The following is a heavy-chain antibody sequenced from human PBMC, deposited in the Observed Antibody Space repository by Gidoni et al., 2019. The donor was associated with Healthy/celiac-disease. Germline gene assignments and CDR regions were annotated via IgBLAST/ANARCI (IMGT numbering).Heavy chain of an antibody. Sequence: QVQLQQWGAGLLKPSETLSLTCAVYGWYFSGYYWRWLRQPPGKGLEWIGEINHSGSTNYNPSLKSRVTITVDTSKNQFSLKLSSVTAADTAVYYCGRVTNYDFWSGSDHTFDYWGQGTLVTVSS. CDR2: INHSGST. V-gene: IGHV4-34*01. J-gene: IGHJ4*02. D-gene: IGHD3-3*01. CDR1: GWYFSGYY. CDR3: GRVTNYDFWSGSDHTFDY.